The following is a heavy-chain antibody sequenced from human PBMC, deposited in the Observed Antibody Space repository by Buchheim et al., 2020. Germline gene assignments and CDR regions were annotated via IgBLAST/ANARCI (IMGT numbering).Heavy chain of an antibody. CDR3: AKDLPTRRVVVAAALDY. CDR2: ISYDGSNK. CDR1: GFTFSSYG. J-gene: IGHJ4*02. D-gene: IGHD2-15*01. V-gene: IGHV3-30*18. Sequence: QVQLVESGGGVVQPGRSLRLSCAASGFTFSSYGMHWVRQAPGKGLEWVAVISYDGSNKYYADSVKGRFTISRDNSKNTLYLQMNSLRAEDTAVYYCAKDLPTRRVVVAAALDYWGQGTL.